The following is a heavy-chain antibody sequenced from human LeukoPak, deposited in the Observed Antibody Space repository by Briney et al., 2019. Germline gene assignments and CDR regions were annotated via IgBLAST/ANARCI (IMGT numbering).Heavy chain of an antibody. V-gene: IGHV4-30-4*08. D-gene: IGHD3-10*01. CDR2: IYYSGST. J-gene: IGHJ4*02. CDR1: GGSISSGDYY. CDR3: ARKFDTYYFDY. Sequence: SQTLSLTCTVSGGSISSGDYYWSWIRQPPGKGLEWIGYIYYSGSTYYNPSLKSRVTISVDTSKDQFSLKLSSVTAADTAVYYCARKFDTYYFDYWGQGTLVTVSS.